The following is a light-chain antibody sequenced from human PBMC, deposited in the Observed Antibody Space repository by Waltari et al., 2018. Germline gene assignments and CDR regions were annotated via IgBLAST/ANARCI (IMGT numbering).Light chain of an antibody. J-gene: IGLJ3*02. Sequence: QSALTQPRSVSGSPGQSVTISCTGTSSAVGGYNYVSWYQQLPGKAPKLMIYDVSKRPSGVPDHFSGSKSGNTASLTISGLQAEDEADYYCCSYGGPYTDWVFGGGTKLTVL. V-gene: IGLV2-11*01. CDR1: SSAVGGYNY. CDR3: CSYGGPYTDWV. CDR2: DVS.